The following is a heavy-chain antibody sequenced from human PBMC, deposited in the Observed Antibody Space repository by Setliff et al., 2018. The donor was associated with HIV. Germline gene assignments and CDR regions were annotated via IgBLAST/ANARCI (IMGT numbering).Heavy chain of an antibody. J-gene: IGHJ4*02. CDR1: GGSINSTSYY. D-gene: IGHD5-18*01. V-gene: IGHV4-39*01. CDR3: VRHGGVRIQRRTGIDY. CDR2: IYHTGST. Sequence: NPSETLSLTCTVSGGSINSTSYYWDWIRQPPGNGLEWIGSIYHTGSTYYKPSLKSRVTISVDTSKNQFSLKLSSVTAADTAVYYCVRHGGVRIQRRTGIDYWGQGTLVTV.